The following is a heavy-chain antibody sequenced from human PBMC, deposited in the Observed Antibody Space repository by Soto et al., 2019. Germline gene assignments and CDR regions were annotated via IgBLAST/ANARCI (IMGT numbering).Heavy chain of an antibody. Sequence: GGALRLSCAGPGFTFSSYGLHLVRPAPGKGLEWVAVISYDGSDKYYGDSVKGRFTISRDDSKNTVSLEMTSLRAEDTAVYYCAKGGRQWLVTSDFNYWGQGALVTVSS. CDR1: GFTFSSYG. V-gene: IGHV3-30*18. CDR3: AKGGRQWLVTSDFNY. J-gene: IGHJ4*02. CDR2: ISYDGSDK. D-gene: IGHD6-19*01.